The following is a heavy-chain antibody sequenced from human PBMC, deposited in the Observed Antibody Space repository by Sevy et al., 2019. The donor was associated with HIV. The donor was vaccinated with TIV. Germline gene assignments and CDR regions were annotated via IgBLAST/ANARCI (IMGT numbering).Heavy chain of an antibody. CDR2: ISFNGNHE. J-gene: IGHJ4*02. D-gene: IGHD3-9*01. V-gene: IGHV3-30-3*01. CDR1: GFPFTNFP. Sequence: GGSLRLSCAASGFPFTNFPMHWVRQAPGRGLEWVAIISFNGNHEFYADSVKGRFTISRDNSKSTLYLQMNSLRREDTAVYYCVRTAGLTGSYEYWGQGTQVTVSS. CDR3: VRTAGLTGSYEY.